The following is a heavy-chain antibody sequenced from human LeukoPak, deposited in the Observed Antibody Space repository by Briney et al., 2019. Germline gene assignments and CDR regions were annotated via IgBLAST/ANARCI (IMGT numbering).Heavy chain of an antibody. CDR2: IRYDGSNK. J-gene: IGHJ6*03. CDR1: GFTFSSYG. CDR3: AKRRYCQAHYYYYMDV. Sequence: GRSLRLSCAASGFTFSSYGMHWVRQAPGKGLEWVAFIRYDGSNKYYADSVKGRFTISRDNSKNTLYLQMNSLRAEDTAVYYCAKRRYCQAHYYYYMDVWGKGTTVTISS. V-gene: IGHV3-30*02. D-gene: IGHD2-21*02.